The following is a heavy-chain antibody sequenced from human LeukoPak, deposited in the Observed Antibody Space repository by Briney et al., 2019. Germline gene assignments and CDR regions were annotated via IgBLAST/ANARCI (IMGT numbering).Heavy chain of an antibody. CDR1: GGSISSYY. Sequence: SETLSLTCTVSGGSISSYYWSWIRQPPGQGLEWIGYIYTSGSTNYNPSLKSRVTISVDTSKNQFSLKLSSVTAADTAVCYCAIGDSPYYYYYMDVWGKGTTVTVSS. CDR2: IYTSGST. CDR3: AIGDSPYYYYYMDV. J-gene: IGHJ6*03. D-gene: IGHD4-17*01. V-gene: IGHV4-4*09.